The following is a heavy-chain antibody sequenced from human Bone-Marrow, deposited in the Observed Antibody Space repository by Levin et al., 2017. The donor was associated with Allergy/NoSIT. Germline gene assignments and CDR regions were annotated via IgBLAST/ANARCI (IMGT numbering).Heavy chain of an antibody. J-gene: IGHJ3*02. D-gene: IGHD6-6*01. CDR2: ISHKGSWT. CDR3: ARISSSSVAFDI. V-gene: IGHV3-21*06. Sequence: PGGSLRLSCTASGFTFGEYSMNWVRQAPGKGLEWVSSISHKGSWTYTAGSMRGRFTISRDNSNNLLFLQMDTVRVEDSAVYYCARISSSSVAFDIWGQGTLVTVSS. CDR1: GFTFGEYS.